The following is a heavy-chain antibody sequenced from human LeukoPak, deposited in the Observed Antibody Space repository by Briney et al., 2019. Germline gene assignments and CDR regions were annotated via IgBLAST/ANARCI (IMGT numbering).Heavy chain of an antibody. J-gene: IGHJ3*02. CDR2: IYYSGST. V-gene: IGHV4-39*01. CDR1: GGSISSSSYY. CDR3: ARLPITMIVVVTDAFDI. D-gene: IGHD3-22*01. Sequence: SETLSLTCTVSGGSISSSSYYWGWIRQPPGKGLEWIGRIYYSGSTYYNPSLKSRVTISVDTSKNQFSLKLSSVTAADTAVYYCARLPITMIVVVTDAFDIWGQGTMVTVSS.